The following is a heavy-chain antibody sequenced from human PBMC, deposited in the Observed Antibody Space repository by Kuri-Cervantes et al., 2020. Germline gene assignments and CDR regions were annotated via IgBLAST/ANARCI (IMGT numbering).Heavy chain of an antibody. J-gene: IGHJ6*02. D-gene: IGHD3-16*01. CDR2: ITGRGDDT. Sequence: GGSLRLSCAASGFSFSNYAMSWVRQAPGKGLEWVSGITGRGDDTYSANSVKGRFTISRDNSKNTLYLQMNSLRAEDTAVYYCANIRGTNYYGMDVWGQGTTVTVSS. V-gene: IGHV3-23*01. CDR3: ANIRGTNYYGMDV. CDR1: GFSFSNYA.